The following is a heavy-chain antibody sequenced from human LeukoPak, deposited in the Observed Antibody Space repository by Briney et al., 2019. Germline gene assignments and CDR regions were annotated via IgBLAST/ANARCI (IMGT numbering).Heavy chain of an antibody. CDR1: GFTFSSYA. D-gene: IGHD3-22*01. CDR3: AKVRDYYDSSGYFDY. CDR2: ISGSGGST. Sequence: GGSLRLSCAASGFTFSSYAMSWVRQAPGKGLEWVSAISGSGGSTYYADSVKGRFTISRVNSKNTLYLQMNSLRAEDTAVYYCAKVRDYYDSSGYFDYWGQGTLVTVSS. J-gene: IGHJ4*02. V-gene: IGHV3-23*01.